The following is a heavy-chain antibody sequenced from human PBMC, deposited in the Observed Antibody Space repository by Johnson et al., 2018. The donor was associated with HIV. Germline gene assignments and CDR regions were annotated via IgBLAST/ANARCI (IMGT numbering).Heavy chain of an antibody. J-gene: IGHJ3*02. CDR3: ARDVHMERYYDSSGYPPPHAVDI. D-gene: IGHD3-22*01. CDR1: GFTFSSYA. Sequence: QVQLVESGGGVVQPGRSLRLSCAASGFTFSSYAMHWVRQAPGKGLEWVALISYDGSNKYYADSVKGRFTISRDNSKNTLYLQMNSLRTEATAVYYCARDVHMERYYDSSGYPPPHAVDIWGQGTMVTVSS. CDR2: ISYDGSNK. V-gene: IGHV3-30-3*01.